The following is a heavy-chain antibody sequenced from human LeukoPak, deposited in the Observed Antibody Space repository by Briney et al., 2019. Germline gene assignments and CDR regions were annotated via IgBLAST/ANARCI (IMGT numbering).Heavy chain of an antibody. CDR3: AREAHYDYVWGSYRSPLTFDY. D-gene: IGHD3-16*02. CDR2: IYYSGST. V-gene: IGHV4-39*07. Sequence: SETLSLTCTVSGGSISSSSYYWGWIRQPPGKGLEWIGSIYYSGSTYYNPSLKSRVTISVDTSKNQFSLKLSSVTAADTAVYYCAREAHYDYVWGSYRSPLTFDYWGQGTLVTVSS. J-gene: IGHJ4*02. CDR1: GGSISSSSYY.